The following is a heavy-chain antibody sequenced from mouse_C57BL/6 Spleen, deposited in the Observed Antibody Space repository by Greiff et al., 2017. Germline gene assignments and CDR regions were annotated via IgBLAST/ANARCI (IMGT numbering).Heavy chain of an antibody. D-gene: IGHD1-1*01. Sequence: EVQLQQSVAELVRPGASVKLSCTASGFNIKNTYMHWVKQRPEQGLEWIGRIDPANGNTKYAPKFQGKATITADTSSNTAYLQLSSLTSEDTAIYYGARGRITTVVATNGFAYWGQGTLVTVSA. CDR2: IDPANGNT. J-gene: IGHJ3*01. V-gene: IGHV14-3*01. CDR3: ARGRITTVVATNGFAY. CDR1: GFNIKNTY.